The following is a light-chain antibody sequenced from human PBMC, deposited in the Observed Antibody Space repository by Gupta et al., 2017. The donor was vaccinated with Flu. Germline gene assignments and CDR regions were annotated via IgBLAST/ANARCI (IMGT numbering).Light chain of an antibody. V-gene: IGKV3-15*01. CDR2: GTS. Sequence: GERATLSCRASQSVTTNLAWYQQKPGQAPRLLIYGTSTRATGIPARFSGSGSGTDFTLTISSLQSEDFAVYYCQQYNNWPQTFGRGTKVEIK. CDR3: QQYNNWPQT. J-gene: IGKJ1*01. CDR1: QSVTTN.